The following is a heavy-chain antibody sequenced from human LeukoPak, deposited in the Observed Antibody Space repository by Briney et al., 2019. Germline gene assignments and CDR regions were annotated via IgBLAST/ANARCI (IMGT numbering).Heavy chain of an antibody. CDR1: GFTVSSNY. CDR2: IYSGGST. J-gene: IGHJ5*02. Sequence: GGSLRLSCAASGFTVSSNYMSWVRQAPGKGLEWVSVIYSGGSTYYADSVKGRFTISRDNSKNTLYLQMNSLRAEDTAVYYCAREHGSSSGNWFDPWGQGTLVTVSS. CDR3: AREHGSSSGNWFDP. D-gene: IGHD6-6*01. V-gene: IGHV3-66*01.